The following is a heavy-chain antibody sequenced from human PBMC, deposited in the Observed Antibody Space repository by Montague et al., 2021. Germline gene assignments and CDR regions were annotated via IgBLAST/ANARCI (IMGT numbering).Heavy chain of an antibody. J-gene: IGHJ5*01. Sequence: SLRLSCAASGFSFSSLWMHWVRQVPGKGLVWVSQITSDGSDTNYADSVKGRFTISRDNAKSTLYLQMNSLRDGDTAVYYCVRDRPTAWFDSWGQGTLVTVSS. CDR3: VRDRPTAWFDS. CDR2: ITSDGSDT. CDR1: GFSFSSLW. D-gene: IGHD5-18*01. V-gene: IGHV3-74*01.